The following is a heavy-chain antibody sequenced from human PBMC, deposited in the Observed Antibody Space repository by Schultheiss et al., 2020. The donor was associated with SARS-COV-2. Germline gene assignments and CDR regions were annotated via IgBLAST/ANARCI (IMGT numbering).Heavy chain of an antibody. V-gene: IGHV3-23*01. J-gene: IGHJ5*02. CDR2: ISGSAGST. CDR1: GFTFSSSA. D-gene: IGHD4-11*01. Sequence: GGSLRLSCAASGFTFSSSAMSWVRQAPGKGLDWVSAISGSAGSTHYADSVKGRFTISRDNSKNTLYLQMNSLRAEDTAVYYCARDRDYRTPYNWFDPWGQGTLVTVSS. CDR3: ARDRDYRTPYNWFDP.